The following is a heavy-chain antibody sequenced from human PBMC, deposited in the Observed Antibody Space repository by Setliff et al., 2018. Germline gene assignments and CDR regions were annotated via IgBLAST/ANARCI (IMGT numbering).Heavy chain of an antibody. V-gene: IGHV1-8*02. CDR3: ARFLVVGTSRPYGMDV. CDR1: GYTFTSYD. J-gene: IGHJ6*02. Sequence: GASVTVSCKASGYTFTSYDINWVRQATGQGREWMGWMNPNSGNTGYAQKFQGRVTMNRNTSISTAYMELSSLSSEATAVYYCARFLVVGTSRPYGMDVWGQGTTVTVS. CDR2: MNPNSGNT. D-gene: IGHD2-8*02.